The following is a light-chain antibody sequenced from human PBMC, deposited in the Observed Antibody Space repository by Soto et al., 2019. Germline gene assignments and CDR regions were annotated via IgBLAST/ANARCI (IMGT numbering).Light chain of an antibody. J-gene: IGKJ1*01. Sequence: DIQMPQSPSTLSASVGDRVTITCRASQSINNWLAWYQQKPGKAPKLFIFKASTLESGVPSRFSGSGSVTEFTLSISSLQPDDFATYFCQQYESFPRTFGQGTKVEIK. CDR1: QSINNW. CDR2: KAS. CDR3: QQYESFPRT. V-gene: IGKV1-5*03.